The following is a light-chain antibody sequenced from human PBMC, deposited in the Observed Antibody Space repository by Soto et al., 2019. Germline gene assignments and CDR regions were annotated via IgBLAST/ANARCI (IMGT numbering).Light chain of an antibody. CDR2: DNN. CDR1: SSNIGNTY. CDR3: GAWDSSLSAYV. Sequence: QSVLTQPPSVSAAPGQKVTISCSGSSSNIGNTYVFWYQQLPGTAPKLLIYDNNQRPSGIPDRFSGSKSGTSATLAITGLQTGDEADYYCGAWDSSLSAYVFVTGAKVTVL. V-gene: IGLV1-51*01. J-gene: IGLJ1*01.